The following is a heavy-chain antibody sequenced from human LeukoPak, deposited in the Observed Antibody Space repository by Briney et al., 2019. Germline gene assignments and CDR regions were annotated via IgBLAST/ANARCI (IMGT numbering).Heavy chain of an antibody. CDR1: GGSISSHY. D-gene: IGHD6-13*01. V-gene: IGHV4-59*11. Sequence: SETLSLTCTVSGGSISSHYWSWIRQPPGKGLEWIGYIYYSGSTNYNPSLKSRVTISVDTPKNQFSLKLSSVTAADTAVYYCAGSGRTIAAAGIVMDVWGKGTTVTVSS. CDR2: IYYSGST. CDR3: AGSGRTIAAAGIVMDV. J-gene: IGHJ6*04.